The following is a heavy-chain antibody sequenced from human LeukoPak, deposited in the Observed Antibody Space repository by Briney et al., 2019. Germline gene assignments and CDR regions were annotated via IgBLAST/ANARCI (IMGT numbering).Heavy chain of an antibody. CDR1: GGSFSGYY. V-gene: IGHV4-34*01. J-gene: IGHJ6*03. CDR2: INHSGST. Sequence: SETLSLTCAVYGGSFSGYYWSWIRQPPGKGLEWIGEINHSGSTNYNPSLKSRVTISVDTSKNQFSLKLSSVTAADTAVYYCARGRDTLYYYYMDVWGKGTTVTVSS. CDR3: ARGRDTLYYYYMDV.